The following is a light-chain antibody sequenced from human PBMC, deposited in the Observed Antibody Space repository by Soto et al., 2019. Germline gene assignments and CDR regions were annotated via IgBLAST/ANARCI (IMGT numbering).Light chain of an antibody. V-gene: IGKV3-20*01. CDR2: ATS. J-gene: IGKJ1*01. CDR1: QSISSNF. Sequence: EIVLTQSPGTLSLSPGQRATLSCRASQSISSNFLAWYQQKPGQAPRLLIYATSSRATGIPGRFSGSGSGTDFTLTISRLEPEDFAVYYCQQYSSSWTFVQGTKVEIK. CDR3: QQYSSSWT.